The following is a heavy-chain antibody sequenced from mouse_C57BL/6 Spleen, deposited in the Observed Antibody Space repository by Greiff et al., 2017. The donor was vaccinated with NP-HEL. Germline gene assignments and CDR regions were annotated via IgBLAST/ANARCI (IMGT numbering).Heavy chain of an antibody. CDR1: GYTFTSYW. J-gene: IGHJ1*03. CDR3: EKSYGNYVPHWYFDV. Sequence: QVQLKESGAELVMPGASVKLSCKASGYTFTSYWMHWVKQRPGQGLEWIGEIVPSDSYTNYNQKFKGQSTFTVDKSSSIAYMQLSSLTSEDSAVYYCEKSYGNYVPHWYFDVWGTGTTVTVSS. D-gene: IGHD2-1*01. CDR2: IVPSDSYT. V-gene: IGHV1-69*01.